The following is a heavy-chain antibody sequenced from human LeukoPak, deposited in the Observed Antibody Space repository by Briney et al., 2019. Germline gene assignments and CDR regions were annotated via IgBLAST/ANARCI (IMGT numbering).Heavy chain of an antibody. D-gene: IGHD2-15*01. CDR1: GYSFTNYW. Sequence: GESLKISCKGSGYSFTNYWIGWVRHMPGKGLEWMGIIYPGDSNAIYSPSFQGQVTISADKSISTAYLQWSSLQASDTAMYYCARHVAHQRWYYFDSWGQGTLVTVSS. J-gene: IGHJ4*02. V-gene: IGHV5-51*01. CDR3: ARHVAHQRWYYFDS. CDR2: IYPGDSNA.